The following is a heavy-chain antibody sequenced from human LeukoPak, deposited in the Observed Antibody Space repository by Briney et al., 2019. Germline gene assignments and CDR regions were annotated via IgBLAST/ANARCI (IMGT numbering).Heavy chain of an antibody. CDR3: ARGQYSAHDY. Sequence: SQTLSLTCAISGDNVFSSSVAWNWIRQSPSRGLEWLGRTYYRSKWYNDYAVSVKSRITINLDTSKNQLSLQLNSVTPEDTAVYYCARGQYSAHDYWGQGTLVTVSS. CDR2: TYYRSKWYN. D-gene: IGHD4-11*01. V-gene: IGHV6-1*01. J-gene: IGHJ4*02. CDR1: GDNVFSSSVA.